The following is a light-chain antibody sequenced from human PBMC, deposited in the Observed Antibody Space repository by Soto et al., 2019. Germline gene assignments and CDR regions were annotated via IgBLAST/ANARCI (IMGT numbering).Light chain of an antibody. J-gene: IGKJ1*01. CDR2: WAS. CDR3: QQYYRPWT. CDR1: QSVFYSSNNKNY. Sequence: DIVMTQSPDSLAVSLGERATINCKSSQSVFYSSNNKNYLAWYQQKPGQPPKLLIYWASTRESGVPDRFSGSRSGKDFTLTISSLQAEDVAVYYCQQYYRPWTFGQGTKVEIK. V-gene: IGKV4-1*01.